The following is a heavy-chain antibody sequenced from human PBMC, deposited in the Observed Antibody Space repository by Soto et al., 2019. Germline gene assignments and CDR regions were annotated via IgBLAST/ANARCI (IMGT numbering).Heavy chain of an antibody. J-gene: IGHJ3*01. D-gene: IGHD3-22*01. CDR3: ARDQLYYNDISGRPLNAFDV. CDR1: GFTFSSYS. CDR2: IFVSSTTI. Sequence: GGSLRLSCVASGFTFSSYSMVWVRQAPGKGLEWVSYIFVSSTTIYYADSVKGRFTVSRDNAQNSLFLLMNSLRAEDTAVYYCARDQLYYNDISGRPLNAFDVWGQGTMVTVSS. V-gene: IGHV3-48*04.